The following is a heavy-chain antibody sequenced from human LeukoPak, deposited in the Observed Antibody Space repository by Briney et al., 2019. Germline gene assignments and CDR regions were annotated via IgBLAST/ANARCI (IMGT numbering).Heavy chain of an antibody. D-gene: IGHD6-13*01. Sequence: GGSLRLSCAASGFTFSSYAMSWVRQAPGKGLEWVSGISGSGGSTYYAASVKGRFTISRDNSKNTLYLQMNSLRAEDTAVYSCAKDRYSSSWYGFDYWGQGTLVTVSS. CDR2: ISGSGGST. CDR3: AKDRYSSSWYGFDY. V-gene: IGHV3-23*01. J-gene: IGHJ4*02. CDR1: GFTFSSYA.